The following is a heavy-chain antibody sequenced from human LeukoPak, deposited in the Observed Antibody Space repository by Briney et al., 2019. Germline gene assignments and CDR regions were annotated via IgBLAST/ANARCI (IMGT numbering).Heavy chain of an antibody. CDR1: GFTFSSYS. J-gene: IGHJ4*02. D-gene: IGHD3-10*01. CDR2: ISSSSSYI. V-gene: IGHV3-21*04. Sequence: GGSLRLSCAASGFTFSSYSMNWVRQAPGKGLEWVSSISSSSSYIYYADSVKGRFTISRDNAKNSLYLQMNSLRAEDTATYYCAKSRSAMVRGVIEYWGQGTLVTVSS. CDR3: AKSRSAMVRGVIEY.